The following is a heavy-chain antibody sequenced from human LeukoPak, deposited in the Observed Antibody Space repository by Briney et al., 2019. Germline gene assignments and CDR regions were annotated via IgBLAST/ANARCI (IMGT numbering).Heavy chain of an antibody. J-gene: IGHJ4*02. D-gene: IGHD3-10*01. CDR1: GFTFSNYA. Sequence: PGGSLRLSCAASGFTFSNYAIHWVRQAPGKGLEYVSAISSNGSSTYYAKSVKGRFTISRDNSKNTVYLQMGSLRAEDMAVYYCARRNYYASGTYFDYWGQGTLVTVSS. CDR3: ARRNYYASGTYFDY. V-gene: IGHV3-64*01. CDR2: ISSNGSST.